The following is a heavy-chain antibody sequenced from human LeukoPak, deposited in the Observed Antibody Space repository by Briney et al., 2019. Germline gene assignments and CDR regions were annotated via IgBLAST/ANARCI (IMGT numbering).Heavy chain of an antibody. V-gene: IGHV3-30-3*01. Sequence: GGSLRLSCVVSGFTVSSYSMHWVRQAPGKGLEWVAVMSYDGTNKYYADSVKGRFTISRDNSKNTLYLQMNSLRVEDTAVYYCVKDPDPRYCSSTSCSPIWGQGTMVTVSS. CDR2: MSYDGTNK. CDR1: GFTVSSYS. D-gene: IGHD2-2*01. CDR3: VKDPDPRYCSSTSCSPI. J-gene: IGHJ3*02.